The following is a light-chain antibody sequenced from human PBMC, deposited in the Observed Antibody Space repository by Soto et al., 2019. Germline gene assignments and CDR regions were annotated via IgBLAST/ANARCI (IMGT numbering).Light chain of an antibody. CDR1: QSISIW. V-gene: IGKV1-5*03. Sequence: DIQMTQSPSTLSASVGDRVTIACRSSQSISIWLAWYQQKPGKAPKILIYKASSLESGVPSRFSGSGSGTDFTLTINSLQPEDFATYYCHQNYNLPPWTFGQGTKVDI. J-gene: IGKJ1*01. CDR2: KAS. CDR3: HQNYNLPPWT.